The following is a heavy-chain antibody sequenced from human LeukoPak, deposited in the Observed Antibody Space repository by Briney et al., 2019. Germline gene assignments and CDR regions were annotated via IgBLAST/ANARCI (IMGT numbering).Heavy chain of an antibody. CDR2: ISGSSRHI. V-gene: IGHV3-21*01. CDR1: GFTFSDYT. J-gene: IGHJ4*02. Sequence: PGGSLRLSCAASGFTFSDYTMNWVRQAPGKGLEYVSSISGSSRHIYYADSVKGRFTISRDNTKSSLYLQMNSLRVEDMAVYYCARDGEWELGYDYWGQGTLVTVSS. CDR3: ARDGEWELGYDY. D-gene: IGHD1-26*01.